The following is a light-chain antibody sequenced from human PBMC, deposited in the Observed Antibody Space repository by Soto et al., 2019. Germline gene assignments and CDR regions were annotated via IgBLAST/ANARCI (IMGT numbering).Light chain of an antibody. Sequence: AIRMTQSPSSFSASTGDRVTITCRASQGISSYLAWYQQKPGKAPKLLIYAASTLQSGVPPRFSGSGSGTDFTLAISGLQSKDFATYYGQQYYSYPHTFGQGTKVEV. CDR3: QQYYSYPHT. CDR2: AAS. CDR1: QGISSY. J-gene: IGKJ1*01. V-gene: IGKV1-8*01.